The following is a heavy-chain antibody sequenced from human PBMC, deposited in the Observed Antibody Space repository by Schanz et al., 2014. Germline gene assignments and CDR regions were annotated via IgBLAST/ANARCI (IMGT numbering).Heavy chain of an antibody. V-gene: IGHV3-23*01. CDR2: ISSGGGST. Sequence: DVQLLESGGGLVQPGGSLRLSCAASGFTFSSYAMSWVRQAPGKGLEWVSSISSGGGSTYYADSVKGRFTISRDNSKNTLYLQMNSLRAEDTAVYYCAKVDRTRYYAMDVWGQGTTVTVSS. CDR3: AKVDRTRYYAMDV. J-gene: IGHJ6*02. D-gene: IGHD3-9*01. CDR1: GFTFSSYA.